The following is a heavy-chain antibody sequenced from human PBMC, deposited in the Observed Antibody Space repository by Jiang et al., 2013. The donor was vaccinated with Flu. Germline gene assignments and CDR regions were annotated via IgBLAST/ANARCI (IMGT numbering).Heavy chain of an antibody. CDR1: FSSYA. CDR2: IIPIFGTA. CDR3: ARDRLDYYDSSGYYYYYMDV. Sequence: FSSYAISWVRQAPGQGLEWMGGIIPIFGTANYAQKFQGRVTITADESTSTAYMELSSLRSEDTAVYYCARDRLDYYDSSGYYYYYMDVWGKGTTVTVSS. V-gene: IGHV1-69*01. D-gene: IGHD3-22*01. J-gene: IGHJ6*03.